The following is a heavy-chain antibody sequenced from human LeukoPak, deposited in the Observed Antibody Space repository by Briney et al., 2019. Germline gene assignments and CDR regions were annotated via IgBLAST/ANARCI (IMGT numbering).Heavy chain of an antibody. CDR3: ARTMIVVGWYFDL. CDR1: GFTFSSYE. Sequence: HPGGSLRLSCAASGFTFSSYEMNWVRQAPGKGLEWVSYISSSGSTIYYADSVKGRFTIPRDNAKNSLYLQMNSLRAEDTAVYYCARTMIVVGWYFDLWGRGTLVTVSS. J-gene: IGHJ2*01. CDR2: ISSSGSTI. D-gene: IGHD3-22*01. V-gene: IGHV3-48*03.